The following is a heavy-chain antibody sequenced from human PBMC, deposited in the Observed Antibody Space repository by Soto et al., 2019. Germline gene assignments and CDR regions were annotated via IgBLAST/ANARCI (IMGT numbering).Heavy chain of an antibody. CDR3: AKGDRNQPAVVDY. V-gene: IGHV3-23*01. D-gene: IGHD2-2*01. CDR1: GFTFSSYA. CDR2: ISGSGSST. Sequence: EVQLLESGGGRIQPGGSLRLSCAASGFTFSSYAMNWVRQVPGKGLQWVSGISGSGSSTYYSDSVRGRFTISRDNSRNTLYLQMSSLRVEDTALYYCAKGDRNQPAVVDYWGQGNLVTVSS. J-gene: IGHJ4*02.